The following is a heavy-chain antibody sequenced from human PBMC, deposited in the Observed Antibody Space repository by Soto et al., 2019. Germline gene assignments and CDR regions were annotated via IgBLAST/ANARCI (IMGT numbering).Heavy chain of an antibody. V-gene: IGHV4-59*01. CDR3: ARGIHLEWLLPSLNWFDP. CDR1: GGSISSYY. D-gene: IGHD3-3*01. J-gene: IGHJ5*02. CDR2: IYYSGST. Sequence: PSETLSLTCTVSGGSISSYYWSWIRQPPGKGLEWIGYIYYSGSTNYNPSLKSRVTISVDTSKNQFSLKLSSVTAADTAEYYCARGIHLEWLLPSLNWFDPWGQGTLVTVSS.